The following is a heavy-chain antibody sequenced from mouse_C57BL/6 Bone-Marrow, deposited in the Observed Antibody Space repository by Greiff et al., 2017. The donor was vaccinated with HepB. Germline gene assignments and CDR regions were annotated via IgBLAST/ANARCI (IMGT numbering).Heavy chain of an antibody. CDR2: IHPNSGST. J-gene: IGHJ4*01. CDR1: GYTFTSYW. CDR3: ARVNGYWAMDY. Sequence: VQLQQPGAELVKPGASVKLSCKASGYTFTSYWMHWVKQRPGQGLEWIGMIHPNSGSTNYNEKFKSKATLTVDKSSSTAYMQLSSLTSEDSAVYYCARVNGYWAMDYWGQGTSVTVSS. V-gene: IGHV1-64*01.